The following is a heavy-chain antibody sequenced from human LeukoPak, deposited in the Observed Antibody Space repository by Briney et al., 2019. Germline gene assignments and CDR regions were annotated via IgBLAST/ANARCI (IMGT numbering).Heavy chain of an antibody. D-gene: IGHD2-2*02. CDR1: GFTFETFE. J-gene: IGHJ4*02. CDR2: VGSGGGTK. V-gene: IGHV3-48*03. CDR3: ARENRYCSSTSCDKYYFDY. Sequence: GGSLRLSCVASGFTFETFEMNWVRQAPGKGLEWVSVVGSGGGTKYYADSVKGRLTVSRDNAKNSLYLQMNSLRAEDTAVYYCARENRYCSSTSCDKYYFDYWGQGTLVTVSS.